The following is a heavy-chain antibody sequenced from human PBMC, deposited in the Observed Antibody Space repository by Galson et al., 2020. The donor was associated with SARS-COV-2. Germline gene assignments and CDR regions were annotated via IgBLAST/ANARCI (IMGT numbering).Heavy chain of an antibody. J-gene: IGHJ4*02. CDR1: GYSFTSYW. D-gene: IGHD3-22*01. Sequence: GESLKISCKGSGYSFTSYWIGWVRQMPGKGLEWMGIIYPGDSDTRYSPSFQGQVTISADKSISTAYLQWSSLKASDTAMYYCARQGRDSSGYYSFDYWGQGTLVTVSS. CDR3: ARQGRDSSGYYSFDY. V-gene: IGHV5-51*01. CDR2: IYPGDSDT.